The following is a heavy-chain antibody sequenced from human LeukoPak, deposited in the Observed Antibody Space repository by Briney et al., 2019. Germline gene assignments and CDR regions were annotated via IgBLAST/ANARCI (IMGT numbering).Heavy chain of an antibody. Sequence: EASVKVSCKASGGTFSSYAISWVRQAPGQGLEWMGGIIPIFGTANYAQKFQGRVTITADESTSTAYMELSSLRSEDTAVYYCARDQRSRGPNYYYYMDVWGKGTTVTVSS. CDR1: GGTFSSYA. CDR3: ARDQRSRGPNYYYYMDV. V-gene: IGHV1-69*13. J-gene: IGHJ6*03. CDR2: IIPIFGTA.